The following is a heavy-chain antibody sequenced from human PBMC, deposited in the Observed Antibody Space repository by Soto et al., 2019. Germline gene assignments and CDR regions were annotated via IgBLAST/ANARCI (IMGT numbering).Heavy chain of an antibody. J-gene: IGHJ4*02. D-gene: IGHD6-19*01. CDR2: IYYSGST. V-gene: IGHV4-39*01. Sequence: SETLSLTCTVSGGSISSSGYYWGWIRQPPGKGLEWIGSIYYSGSTYYNPSLKSRVTISEDTSKNQFSLKLSSVTAADTAMYYCTRKAGYYFDYWGQGTLVTVSS. CDR3: TRKAGYYFDY. CDR1: GGSISSSGYY.